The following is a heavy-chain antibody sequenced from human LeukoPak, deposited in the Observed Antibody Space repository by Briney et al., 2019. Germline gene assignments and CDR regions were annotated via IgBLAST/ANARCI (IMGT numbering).Heavy chain of an antibody. CDR2: INPNSGGT. D-gene: IGHD1-26*01. Sequence: GASVKVSCKASGYTLTGYYMHWVRQAPGQGLEWMGWINPNSGGTNYAQKFQGRVTMTRDTSISTAYMELSRLRSDDTAVYYCARDSHSGSYYGYFGYWGQGTLVTVSS. J-gene: IGHJ4*02. V-gene: IGHV1-2*02. CDR3: ARDSHSGSYYGYFGY. CDR1: GYTLTGYY.